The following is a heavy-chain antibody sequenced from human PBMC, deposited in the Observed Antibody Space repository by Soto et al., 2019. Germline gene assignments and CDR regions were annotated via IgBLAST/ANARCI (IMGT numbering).Heavy chain of an antibody. D-gene: IGHD2-15*01. V-gene: IGHV3-7*01. J-gene: IGHJ4*02. Sequence: EVQLVESGGGLVQPGGSLRLSCAASGFTFSSYWMSWVRQAPGKGLEWVANIKQDGSEKYYVDSVKGRFTISRDNAKNALYLQMNRLSAEDTAVYYCARGDPPHIVVVVAVPEGFDYWGQGTLVTVSS. CDR2: IKQDGSEK. CDR3: ARGDPPHIVVVVAVPEGFDY. CDR1: GFTFSSYW.